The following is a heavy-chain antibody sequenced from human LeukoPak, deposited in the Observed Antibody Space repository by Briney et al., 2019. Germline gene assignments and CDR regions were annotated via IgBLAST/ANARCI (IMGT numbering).Heavy chain of an antibody. CDR3: ARANRGQGMDV. CDR1: GFTFSDYY. V-gene: IGHV3-30-3*01. CDR2: ISYDGSNK. J-gene: IGHJ6*02. Sequence: GGSLRLSCAASGFTFSDYYMSWIRQAPGKGLEWVAVISYDGSNKYYADSVKGRFTISRDNSKNTLYLQMNSLRAEDTAVYYCARANRGQGMDVWGQGTTVTVSS.